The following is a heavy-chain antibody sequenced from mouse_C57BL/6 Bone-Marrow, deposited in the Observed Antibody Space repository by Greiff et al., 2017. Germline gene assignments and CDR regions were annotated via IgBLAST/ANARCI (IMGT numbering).Heavy chain of an antibody. CDR2: IHPSDSDT. V-gene: IGHV1-74*01. CDR1: CYTFTSYW. CDR3: AISIGSSYDYWYFDV. J-gene: IGHJ1*03. D-gene: IGHD1-1*01. Sequence: QVQLQQPGAELVKPGASVKVSCKASCYTFTSYWMHWVKQRPGQGLEWIGRIHPSDSDTNYNQKFKGKATLTVDKSSSTAYMQLSSLTSEDSAVYYCAISIGSSYDYWYFDVWGTGATVTAST.